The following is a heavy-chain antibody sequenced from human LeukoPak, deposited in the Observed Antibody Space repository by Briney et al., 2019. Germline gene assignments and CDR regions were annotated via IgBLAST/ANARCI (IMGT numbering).Heavy chain of an antibody. J-gene: IGHJ4*02. CDR1: GFTVSSNY. D-gene: IGHD2-15*01. Sequence: GGSLRLSCAASGFTVSSNYMSWVRQAPGKGLEWVSSISGSGSDTYYADSVKGRFTISRDNSENTLYLQMNSLRAEDTAVYYCAKRPRLGSWYFDYWGQGTLVTVSS. V-gene: IGHV3-23*01. CDR2: ISGSGSDT. CDR3: AKRPRLGSWYFDY.